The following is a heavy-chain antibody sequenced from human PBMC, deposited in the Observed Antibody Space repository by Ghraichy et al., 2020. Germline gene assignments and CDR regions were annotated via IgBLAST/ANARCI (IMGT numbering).Heavy chain of an antibody. CDR3: ARVGYSGYDSVWGAFDI. CDR2: ISSSSSYI. J-gene: IGHJ3*02. CDR1: GFTFSSYS. D-gene: IGHD5-12*01. Sequence: GESLNISCAASGFTFSSYSMNWVRQAPGKGLEWVSSISSSSSYIYYADSVKGRFTISRDNAKNSLYLQMNSLRAEDTAVYYCARVGYSGYDSVWGAFDIWGQGTMVTVSS. V-gene: IGHV3-21*01.